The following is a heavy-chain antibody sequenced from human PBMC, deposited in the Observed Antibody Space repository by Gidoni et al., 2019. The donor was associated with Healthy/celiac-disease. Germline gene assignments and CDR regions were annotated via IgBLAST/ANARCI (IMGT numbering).Heavy chain of an antibody. V-gene: IGHV3-30-3*01. CDR3: ARDGGEHDYGDYVDY. Sequence: QVQLVESGGGVVQPGRSLRLSCAASGFTFSSYAMHWVRQAPGKGLEWVAVISYDGSNKYYADSVKGRFTISRDNSKNTLYLQMNSLRAEDTAVYYCARDGGEHDYGDYVDYWGQGTLVTVSS. J-gene: IGHJ4*02. CDR1: GFTFSSYA. D-gene: IGHD4-17*01. CDR2: ISYDGSNK.